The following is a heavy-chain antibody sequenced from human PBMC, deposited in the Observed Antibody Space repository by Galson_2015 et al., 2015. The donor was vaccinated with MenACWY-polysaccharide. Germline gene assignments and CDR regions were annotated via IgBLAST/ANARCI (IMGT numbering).Heavy chain of an antibody. V-gene: IGHV3-21*01. D-gene: IGHD3-3*01. J-gene: IGHJ4*02. Sequence: SLRLSCAASEFTFSSYYMSWVRQAPGKGLEWVSSISSTTTYIYYADSVKGRFTISRDNAKNSLYLQMNSLGAEDTAVYYCARQILDYDFWSGYGDLWGQGTLVTVSS. CDR1: EFTFSSYY. CDR2: ISSTTTYI. CDR3: ARQILDYDFWSGYGDL.